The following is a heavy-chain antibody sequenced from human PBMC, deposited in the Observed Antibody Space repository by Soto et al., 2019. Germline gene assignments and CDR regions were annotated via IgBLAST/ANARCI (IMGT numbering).Heavy chain of an antibody. J-gene: IGHJ4*02. Sequence: LSLTCTVSGGSISSGGYYWSWIRQHPGKGLEWIGYIYYSGSTYYNPSLKSRVTISVDTSKNQFSLKLSSVTAADTAVYYCARQETLNGDYVYSCPGTLVTV. CDR2: IYYSGST. CDR1: GGSISSGGYY. V-gene: IGHV4-31*03. CDR3: ARQETLNGDYVY. D-gene: IGHD3-16*01.